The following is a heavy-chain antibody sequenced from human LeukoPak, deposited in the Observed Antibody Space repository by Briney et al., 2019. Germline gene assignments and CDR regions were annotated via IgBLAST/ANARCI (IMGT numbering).Heavy chain of an antibody. D-gene: IGHD3-22*01. CDR2: ISSSSSYI. CDR1: GFTFSSYA. J-gene: IGHJ4*02. V-gene: IGHV3-21*04. Sequence: GGSLRLSCAASGFTFSSYAMSWVRQAPGKGLEWVSSISSSSSYIYYADSVKGRFIISRDNSKNTVYLQMNSLRADDTAVYFCARRAGALYYSDTSGPFDHWGRGTLVTVSS. CDR3: ARRAGALYYSDTSGPFDH.